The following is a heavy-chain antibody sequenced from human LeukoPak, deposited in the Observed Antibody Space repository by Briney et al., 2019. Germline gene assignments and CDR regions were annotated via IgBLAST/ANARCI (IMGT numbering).Heavy chain of an antibody. J-gene: IGHJ4*02. Sequence: SQTLSPTCSVSGASMRGAGYSWFWIRQFPGKGLEWIGYIYYSGTSTYNPSLKSRVTISADTSKNQFSLKLNSLTTADTAVYYCTRGAGWLIDYWGQGILVTVSS. CDR1: GASMRGAGYS. CDR3: TRGAGWLIDY. CDR2: IYYSGTS. V-gene: IGHV4-31*03. D-gene: IGHD3-16*01.